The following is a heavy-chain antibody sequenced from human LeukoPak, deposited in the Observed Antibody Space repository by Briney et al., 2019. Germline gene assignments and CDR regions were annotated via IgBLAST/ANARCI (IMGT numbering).Heavy chain of an antibody. Sequence: GASVKVSCKASGYTFTSYAMNWVRQAPGQGLEWMGWTSVYNGDTHYIQKLQGRVTMTTDTATSTAYMELRSLRSDDTAVYYCARDNSRDKQWLVQNWFDPWGQGTLVTVSS. CDR2: TSVYNGDT. V-gene: IGHV1-18*01. J-gene: IGHJ5*02. CDR3: ARDNSRDKQWLVQNWFDP. CDR1: GYTFTSYA. D-gene: IGHD6-19*01.